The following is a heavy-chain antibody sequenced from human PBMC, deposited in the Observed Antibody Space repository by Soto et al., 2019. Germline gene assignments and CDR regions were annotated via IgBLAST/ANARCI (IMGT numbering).Heavy chain of an antibody. Sequence: GGSLRLSCAASGFTFSSYGMHWVRQAPGKGLEWVAVIWCDGSNKYYADSVKGRFTISRDNSKNTLYLQMNSLRAEDTAVYYCARDSLASLRFLEWLLPYGMDVWGQGTTVTVSS. CDR1: GFTFSSYG. CDR2: IWCDGSNK. V-gene: IGHV3-33*01. J-gene: IGHJ6*02. CDR3: ARDSLASLRFLEWLLPYGMDV. D-gene: IGHD3-3*01.